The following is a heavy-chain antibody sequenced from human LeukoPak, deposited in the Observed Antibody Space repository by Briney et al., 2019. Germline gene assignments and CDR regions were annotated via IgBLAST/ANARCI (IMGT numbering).Heavy chain of an antibody. Sequence: PGGSLRLSCAASGFTFSSYGMHWVRQAPGKGLEWVSYISSSGSTIYYADSVKGRFTISRDNAKNSLYLQMNSLRAEDTAVYYCARDIVVVTAPTDYYYMDVWGKGTTVTVSS. CDR1: GFTFSSYG. J-gene: IGHJ6*03. V-gene: IGHV3-48*04. CDR3: ARDIVVVTAPTDYYYMDV. D-gene: IGHD2-21*02. CDR2: ISSSGSTI.